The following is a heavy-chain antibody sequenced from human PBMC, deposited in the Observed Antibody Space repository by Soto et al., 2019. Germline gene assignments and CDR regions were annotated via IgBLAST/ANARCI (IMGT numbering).Heavy chain of an antibody. CDR2: INSDGSST. J-gene: IGHJ4*02. CDR3: ASTYSSRKIDY. V-gene: IGHV3-74*01. D-gene: IGHD6-13*01. Sequence: PVGSLRLSCAASGFTFSSYWMHWVRQAPGKGLVWVSRINSDGSSTSYADSVKGRFTISRDNAKNTLYLQMNSLRAEDTAVYYCASTYSSRKIDYWGQGTLVTVSS. CDR1: GFTFSSYW.